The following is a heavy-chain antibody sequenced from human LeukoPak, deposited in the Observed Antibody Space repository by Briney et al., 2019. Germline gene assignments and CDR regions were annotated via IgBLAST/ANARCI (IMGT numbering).Heavy chain of an antibody. Sequence: PSETLSLTCTVSGGSISSGGYYWSWIRQPPGKGLEWIGYIYHSGSTYYNPSLKSRVTISVDTSKKQFSPKLSSVTAADTAVYYCARERDSYAHYYYYYYMDVWGKGTTVTVSS. CDR3: ARERDSYAHYYYYYYMDV. D-gene: IGHD5-18*01. V-gene: IGHV4-30-2*01. J-gene: IGHJ6*03. CDR1: GGSISSGGYY. CDR2: IYHSGST.